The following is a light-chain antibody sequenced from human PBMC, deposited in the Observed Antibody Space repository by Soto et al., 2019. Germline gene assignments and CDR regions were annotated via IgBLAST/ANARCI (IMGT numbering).Light chain of an antibody. V-gene: IGKV1-5*03. CDR2: KAS. CDR3: QQYHTFPT. CDR1: QSIGTS. Sequence: QLTQSPSFLSASLGDRVTITCRASQSIGTSLAWYQQTPGKAPKLLIYKASILESGVPSRFSGSGSGADFTLTFSSLQPDDFATYYCQQYHTFPTFGQGTKVDIK. J-gene: IGKJ1*01.